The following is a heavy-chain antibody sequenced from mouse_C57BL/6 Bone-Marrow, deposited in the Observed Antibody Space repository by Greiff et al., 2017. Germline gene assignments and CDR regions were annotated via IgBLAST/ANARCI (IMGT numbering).Heavy chain of an antibody. Sequence: VQLQQSGPELVPPGASVKISCKASGYTFTDYYINWVKQRPGQGLEWIGWIFPGSGSTYYNEKFKGKATLTVDKSSSTAYMLLSSLTSEDSAVYFCAKGYVYGYDYLDYWGQGTTLTVSS. CDR2: IFPGSGST. CDR3: AKGYVYGYDYLDY. CDR1: GYTFTDYY. V-gene: IGHV1-75*01. J-gene: IGHJ2*01. D-gene: IGHD2-2*01.